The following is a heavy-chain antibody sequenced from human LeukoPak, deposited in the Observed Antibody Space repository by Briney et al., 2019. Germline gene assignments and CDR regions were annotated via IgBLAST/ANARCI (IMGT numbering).Heavy chain of an antibody. V-gene: IGHV3-7*01. CDR1: GFTLSSYW. CDR2: IRQDGVEK. D-gene: IGHD1-26*01. Sequence: GGSLRLSCAASGFTLSSYWMSWVRQAPGKGLEWVANIRQDGVEKYYVDSVKGRFTISRDNAKNSLYLQMNSLRAGDTAVYYCARGVGATGLDYYYYGMDVWGQGTTVTVSS. J-gene: IGHJ6*02. CDR3: ARGVGATGLDYYYYGMDV.